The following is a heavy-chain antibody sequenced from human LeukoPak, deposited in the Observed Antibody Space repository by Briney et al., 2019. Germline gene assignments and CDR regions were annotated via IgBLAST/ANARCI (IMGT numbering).Heavy chain of an antibody. CDR1: GFTFNTYW. Sequence: GGSLRLSCAASGFTFNTYWINWVRQAPGKGLDWLDSINQDGSEKYYVDSVKGRFTISRDNAKNSLYLQMNSLRAEDTAVYYCTTFYTRLTDYWGQGTLVTVSS. V-gene: IGHV3-7*05. CDR3: TTFYTRLTDY. CDR2: INQDGSEK. D-gene: IGHD2/OR15-2a*01. J-gene: IGHJ4*02.